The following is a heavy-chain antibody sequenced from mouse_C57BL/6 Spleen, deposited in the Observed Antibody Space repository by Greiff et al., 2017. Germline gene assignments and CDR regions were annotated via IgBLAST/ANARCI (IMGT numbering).Heavy chain of an antibody. CDR1: GYTFTDYN. CDR3: ARRAYYYGSSSAWFAY. Sequence: EVQLQQSGPELVKPGASVKIPCKASGYTFTDYNMDWVKQSHGKSLEWIGDINPNNGGTIYNQKFKGKATLTVDKSSSTAYMELRSLTSEDTAVYYCARRAYYYGSSSAWFAYWGQGTLVTVSA. J-gene: IGHJ3*01. CDR2: INPNNGGT. D-gene: IGHD1-1*01. V-gene: IGHV1-18*01.